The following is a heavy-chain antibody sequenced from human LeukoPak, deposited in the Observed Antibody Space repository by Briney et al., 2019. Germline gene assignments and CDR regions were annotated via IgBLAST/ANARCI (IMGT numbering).Heavy chain of an antibody. CDR1: GFTLSRYS. CDR3: ARVGSSWSNDY. CDR2: IRSNSNM. D-gene: IGHD6-13*01. J-gene: IGHJ4*02. Sequence: GGSLRLSCAASGFTLSRYSMNWVRQAPGKGLEWVSSIRSNSNMYYADSLKGRFTMSRDNAKNSLYLQMNSLRVEDTAVYYCARVGSSWSNDYWGQGTLVTVSS. V-gene: IGHV3-21*01.